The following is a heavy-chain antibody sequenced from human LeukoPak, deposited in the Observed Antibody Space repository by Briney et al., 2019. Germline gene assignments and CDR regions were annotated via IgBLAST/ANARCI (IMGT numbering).Heavy chain of an antibody. J-gene: IGHJ4*02. CDR3: VRVWRGYYFDS. D-gene: IGHD3-10*01. Sequence: GGSLRLPCAASGFIFSDHHMDWVRQAPGKGLEWVGRVRNKANTYSTNYAASVKGRFSITRDDSMNSVYLQMNSLKTEDTAVYYCVRVWRGYYFDSWGQGILVTVSS. CDR1: GFIFSDHH. V-gene: IGHV3-72*01. CDR2: VRNKANTYST.